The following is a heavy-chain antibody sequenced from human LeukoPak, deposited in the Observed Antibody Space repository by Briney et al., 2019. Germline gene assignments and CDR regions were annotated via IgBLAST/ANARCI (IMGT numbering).Heavy chain of an antibody. D-gene: IGHD3/OR15-3a*01. CDR3: ATLGLTYNWFDP. CDR1: GGSISSSSYY. J-gene: IGHJ5*02. Sequence: KPSETLSLTCTVSGGSISSSSYYWGWIRQPPGKGLEWIGSIYYSGSTYYNPSLKSRVTISVDTSKNQFSLKLSSVTAADTAVYYCATLGLTYNWFDPWGQGTLVIVSS. V-gene: IGHV4-39*07. CDR2: IYYSGST.